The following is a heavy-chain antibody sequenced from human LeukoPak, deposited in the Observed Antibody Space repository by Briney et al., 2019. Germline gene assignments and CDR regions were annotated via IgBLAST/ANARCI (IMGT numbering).Heavy chain of an antibody. J-gene: IGHJ4*02. D-gene: IGHD3-10*01. CDR3: ARLGSGPGYYFDY. CDR2: INSDGSGT. V-gene: IGHV3-74*01. CDR1: GFTFSFYG. Sequence: GGSLRLSCAASGFTFSFYGMSWVRQAPGKGLVWVSRINSDGSGTSYADSVKGRFTISRDNAKNTLYLQMNSLRAEDTALYYCARLGSGPGYYFDYWGQGTLVTVSS.